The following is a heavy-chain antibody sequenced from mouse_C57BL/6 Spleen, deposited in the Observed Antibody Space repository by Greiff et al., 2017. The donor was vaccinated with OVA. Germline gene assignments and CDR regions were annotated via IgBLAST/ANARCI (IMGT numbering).Heavy chain of an antibody. V-gene: IGHV5-17*01. Sequence: EVKLVESGGGLVKPGGSLKLSCAASGFTFSDYGMHWVRQAPEKGLEWVAYISSGSSTIYYADPVKGRFTISRDNAKNTLFLQMTSLRSEDTAMYYCARSIITTVVAAWFAYWGQGTLVTVSA. J-gene: IGHJ3*01. CDR1: GFTFSDYG. CDR3: ARSIITTVVAAWFAY. D-gene: IGHD1-1*01. CDR2: ISSGSSTI.